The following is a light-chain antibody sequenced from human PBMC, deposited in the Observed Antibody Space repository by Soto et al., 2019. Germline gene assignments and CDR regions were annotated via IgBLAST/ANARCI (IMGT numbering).Light chain of an antibody. J-gene: IGKJ2*01. Sequence: DIVLTQSPGTLSLSPGERATLSCRASQIISSTYLGWYQQKPGQAPRLLIYGASSRATDIPDRFSGSGSGTDFTLTISRLEPEDFAVYYCQHYGTSPFTFGQGTKLEIK. CDR2: GAS. CDR3: QHYGTSPFT. V-gene: IGKV3-20*01. CDR1: QIISSTY.